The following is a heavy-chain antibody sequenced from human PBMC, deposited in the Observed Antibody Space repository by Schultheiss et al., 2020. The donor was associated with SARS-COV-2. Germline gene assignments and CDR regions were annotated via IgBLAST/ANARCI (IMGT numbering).Heavy chain of an antibody. D-gene: IGHD3-22*01. CDR3: ASNVASKTLYYYDSSGYYGVAYYYGMDV. CDR2: VSHSGAT. J-gene: IGHJ6*02. CDR1: GGSFSGYY. V-gene: IGHV4-34*01. Sequence: SETLSLTCAVYGGSFSGYYWSWIRQPPGKGLEWIGQVSHSGATHYSPSLKSRVTISVDTSKSQFSLKLRSVTAADTAVYYCASNVASKTLYYYDSSGYYGVAYYYGMDVWGQGTTVTVSS.